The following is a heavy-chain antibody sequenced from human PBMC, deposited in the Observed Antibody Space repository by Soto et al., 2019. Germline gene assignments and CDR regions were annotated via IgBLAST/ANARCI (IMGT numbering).Heavy chain of an antibody. CDR1: GFTVSSHA. D-gene: IGHD2-15*01. Sequence: EVQVLESGGGLVQPGGSLRLSCEGSGFTVSSHAMTWIRQAPGKGPEWVSTVTADGGTYYADSVKGRFATSRDTSENTPYLQMNSLGAEDTAAYYCAPHVSCSGGSCQYDAFAIRGQGTMVTVSS. CDR3: APHVSCSGGSCQYDAFAI. J-gene: IGHJ3*02. V-gene: IGHV3-23*01. CDR2: VTADGGT.